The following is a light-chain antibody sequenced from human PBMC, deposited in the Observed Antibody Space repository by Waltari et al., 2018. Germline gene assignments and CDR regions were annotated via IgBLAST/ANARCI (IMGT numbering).Light chain of an antibody. CDR1: QSVGKY. V-gene: IGKV3-20*01. CDR2: HAS. CDR3: QKYRSLPAT. J-gene: IGKJ1*01. Sequence: EVVLTQSPGTLSLSPGEGATLSCRASQSVGKYLAWYQQRPGQAPRLLIYHASIRATGIPDRFSGSGSETDFSLTISILEPEDFAVYYCQKYRSLPATFGQGTKVEI.